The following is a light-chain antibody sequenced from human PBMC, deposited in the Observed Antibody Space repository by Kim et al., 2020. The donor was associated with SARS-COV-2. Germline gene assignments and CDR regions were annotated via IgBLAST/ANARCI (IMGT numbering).Light chain of an antibody. CDR2: YDS. CDR3: QVWDSSSDHGV. CDR1: NIGSNS. J-gene: IGLJ3*02. Sequence: APGKTARITWGGNNIGSNSVQWYQQRPGQAPVLVIYYDSDRPSGIPERFSGSNSGNTATLTSSRVEAGDEADYYCQVWDSSSDHGVFGGGTQLTVL. V-gene: IGLV3-21*04.